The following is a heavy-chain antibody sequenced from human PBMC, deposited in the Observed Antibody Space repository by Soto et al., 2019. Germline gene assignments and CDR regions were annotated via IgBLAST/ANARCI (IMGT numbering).Heavy chain of an antibody. J-gene: IGHJ5*02. D-gene: IGHD1-1*01. Sequence: QVQLVQSGAEVKKPGASVKVSCKASGYTFTSYGISWVRQAPGQGLEWMGWISAYNGNTNYAQKLQGRVTMTTDTSTSTAYMELRSLRSDDTALYVCARAHYWNDEGGRFDPWGQGTLVTVSS. V-gene: IGHV1-18*01. CDR2: ISAYNGNT. CDR3: ARAHYWNDEGGRFDP. CDR1: GYTFTSYG.